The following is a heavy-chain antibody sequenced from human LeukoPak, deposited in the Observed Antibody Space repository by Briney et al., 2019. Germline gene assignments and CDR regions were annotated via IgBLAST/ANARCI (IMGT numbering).Heavy chain of an antibody. CDR3: AKDGGLWVSAHWGDS. Sequence: QTGGSLRLSCTASGFTFSSYTMSWVRQAPGKGMKWVSTITTGGPNTYYADSVKGRFTVSRDDSKNTLYLQMNSLRAEDTAVYYCAKDGGLWVSAHWGDSWGRGPLVTVSS. V-gene: IGHV3-23*01. CDR1: GFTFSSYT. D-gene: IGHD7-27*01. J-gene: IGHJ4*02. CDR2: ITTGGPNT.